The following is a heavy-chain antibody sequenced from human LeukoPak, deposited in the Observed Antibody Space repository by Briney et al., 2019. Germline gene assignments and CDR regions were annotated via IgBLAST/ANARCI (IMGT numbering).Heavy chain of an antibody. CDR2: ISSSSSYI. J-gene: IGHJ5*02. CDR3: ARSRGGTYWFDP. CDR1: GLTFSSYS. V-gene: IGHV3-21*01. D-gene: IGHD1-1*01. Sequence: GGSLRLSCAASGLTFSSYSMSWVRQAPGKGLEWVSSISSSSSYIYYADSVKGRFTISRDNAKNSLYLQMNSLRAEDTAVYYCARSRGGTYWFDPWGQGTLVTVSS.